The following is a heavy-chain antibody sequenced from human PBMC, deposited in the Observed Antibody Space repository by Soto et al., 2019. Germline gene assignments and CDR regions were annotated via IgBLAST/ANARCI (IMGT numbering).Heavy chain of an antibody. CDR2: IYWDDDK. D-gene: IGHD1-26*01. Sequence: QITLKESGPTRVKPTQTLTLTCTFSGFSLTTSGVGVGWIRQSPGKALEWLALIYWDDDKRYSPSLKSRLTITKDTTKNQVGLIMTNMDPEATGTYYCAHRAVYSGSYWDGGYFDYWGQGTLVTVSS. V-gene: IGHV2-5*02. CDR1: GFSLTTSGVG. J-gene: IGHJ4*02. CDR3: AHRAVYSGSYWDGGYFDY.